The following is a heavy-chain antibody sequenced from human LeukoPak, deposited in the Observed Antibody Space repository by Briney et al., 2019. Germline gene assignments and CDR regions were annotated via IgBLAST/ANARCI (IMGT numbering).Heavy chain of an antibody. CDR2: IYYSGST. CDR1: GGSISSSSYY. D-gene: IGHD2-2*01. V-gene: IGHV4-39*07. J-gene: IGHJ1*01. CDR3: ASAIGYCSSTSCYAEYFQH. Sequence: PSETLSLTCTVSGGSISSSSYYWGWIRQPPGKGLEWIGSIYYSGSTYYNPSLKSRVTISVDTSKNQFSLKLSSVTAADTAVYYCASAIGYCSSTSCYAEYFQHWGQGTLVTVSS.